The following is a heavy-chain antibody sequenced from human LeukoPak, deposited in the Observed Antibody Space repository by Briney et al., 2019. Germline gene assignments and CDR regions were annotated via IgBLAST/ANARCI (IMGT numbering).Heavy chain of an antibody. V-gene: IGHV3-21*04. CDR1: GFTFSSYS. D-gene: IGHD3-22*01. CDR3: AKDYGTMIVTTWFDP. J-gene: IGHJ5*02. CDR2: ISSSSSYI. Sequence: GGSLRLSCAASGFTFSSYSMNWVRQAPGKGLEWVSSISSSSSYIYYADSVKGRFTISRDNAKNSLYLQMNSLRAEDTALYYCAKDYGTMIVTTWFDPWGQGTLVTVSS.